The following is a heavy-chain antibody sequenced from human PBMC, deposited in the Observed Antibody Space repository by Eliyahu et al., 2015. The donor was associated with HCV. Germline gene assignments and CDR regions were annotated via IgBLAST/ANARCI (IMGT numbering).Heavy chain of an antibody. V-gene: IGHV3-21*01. J-gene: IGHJ6*02. Sequence: EVQLVESGGGLVKPGGSLRLSCAASGFTFSSYSMNWVRQAPGKGLEWVSSISSSSSYIYYADSVKGRFTISRDNAKNSLYLQMNSLRAEDTAVYYCARLYSYGSYYYYYYGMDVWGQGTTVTVSS. CDR3: ARLYSYGSYYYYYYGMDV. CDR1: GFTFSSYS. D-gene: IGHD5-18*01. CDR2: ISSSSSYI.